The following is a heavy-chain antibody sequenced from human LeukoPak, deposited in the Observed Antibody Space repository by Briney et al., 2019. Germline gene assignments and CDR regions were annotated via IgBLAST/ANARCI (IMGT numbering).Heavy chain of an antibody. CDR1: GGSISSYY. J-gene: IGHJ4*02. CDR3: ARGAGFRVYFDY. CDR2: IYYSGST. V-gene: IGHV4-59*08. Sequence: SETLSLTCTVSGGSISSYYWSWLRQPPGKGLEWIGYIYYSGSTNYNPSLKSRVTISVDTSKNQFSLKLSSVTAADTAVYYCARGAGFRVYFDYWGQGTLVTVSS.